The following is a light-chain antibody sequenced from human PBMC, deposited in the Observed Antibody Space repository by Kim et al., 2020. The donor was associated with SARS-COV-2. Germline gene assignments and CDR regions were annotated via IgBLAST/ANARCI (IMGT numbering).Light chain of an antibody. CDR2: KAS. Sequence: DFQMTQSPSTLSASVGDRVTITCRASQSISAWLAWYQQKAGKAPKVLIYKASTLESGVPSRFSGSGSGTEFTLTISSLQPDDFASYYCQQYNSYPYTFGQGTKLEI. CDR1: QSISAW. CDR3: QQYNSYPYT. J-gene: IGKJ2*01. V-gene: IGKV1-5*03.